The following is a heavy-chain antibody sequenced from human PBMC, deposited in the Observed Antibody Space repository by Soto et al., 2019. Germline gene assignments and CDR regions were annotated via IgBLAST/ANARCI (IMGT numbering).Heavy chain of an antibody. J-gene: IGHJ4*02. CDR1: GFTFSSYA. CDR3: ARSYYDYVWGSYRYTGYFDY. CDR2: ISYDGSNK. Sequence: QVQLVESGGGVVQPGRSLRLSCAASGFTFSSYAMHWVRQAPGKGLEWVAVISYDGSNKYYADSVKGRFTISRDNSKNTLYLQMNSLRAEDTAVYYCARSYYDYVWGSYRYTGYFDYWGQGTLVTVSS. V-gene: IGHV3-30-3*01. D-gene: IGHD3-16*02.